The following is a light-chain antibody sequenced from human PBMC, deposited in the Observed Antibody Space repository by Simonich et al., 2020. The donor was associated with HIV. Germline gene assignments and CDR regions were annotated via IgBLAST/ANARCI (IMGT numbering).Light chain of an antibody. CDR3: AAWDDSLNGSWV. CDR1: SSNSGSNT. CDR2: SNT. Sequence: QSVLTQPPSAFGAPGQRVTISCSGNSSNSGSNTVHWYQQLPGTAPKLLTYSNTQLPAGVPDRVSGSKSGTSASLAISGLQSEDEADYYCAAWDDSLNGSWVFGGGTKLTVL. J-gene: IGLJ3*02. V-gene: IGLV1-44*01.